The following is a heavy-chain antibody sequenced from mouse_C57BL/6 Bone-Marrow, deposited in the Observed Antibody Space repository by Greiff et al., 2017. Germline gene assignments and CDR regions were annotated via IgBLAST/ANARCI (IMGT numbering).Heavy chain of an antibody. CDR3: ARGDYWYYAMDY. Sequence: QVQLQQSGAELARPGASVKLSCKASGYTFTSYGISWVKQRTGPGLEWIGEIYPTSGNTYYTEKFKGKATLTADKSSSTAYMELRSLSSDDAAVYFCARGDYWYYAMDYWGQGTSVTVSS. D-gene: IGHD1-1*01. CDR1: GYTFTSYG. V-gene: IGHV1-81*01. J-gene: IGHJ4*01. CDR2: IYPTSGNT.